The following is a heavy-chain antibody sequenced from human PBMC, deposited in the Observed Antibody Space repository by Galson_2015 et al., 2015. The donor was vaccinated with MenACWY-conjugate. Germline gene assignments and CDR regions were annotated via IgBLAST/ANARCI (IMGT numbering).Heavy chain of an antibody. CDR1: GFTFSSYW. CDR3: ARDTRGHFDY. J-gene: IGHJ4*02. V-gene: IGHV3-7*03. Sequence: SLRLSCAVSGFTFSSYWMSWVRQAPGKGLEWVANIKQDGREKNYVDSVKGRFTISRDNAGNSVYLQMDSLRVEDTAVYYCARDTRGHFDYWGQGTLVTSSS. CDR2: IKQDGREK.